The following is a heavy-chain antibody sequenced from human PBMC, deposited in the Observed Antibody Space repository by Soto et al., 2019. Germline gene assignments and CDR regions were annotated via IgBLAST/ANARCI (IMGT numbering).Heavy chain of an antibody. CDR1: GDSITSSSHY. CDR3: ARVPDY. Sequence: PSETLSLTWTVSGDSITSSSHYWGWIRQPPGKGLECIANIYYDGNTYYNPSLKSRVTISVDTSKNQFSLKLSSVTAADTAVYYCARVPDYWGQGTLVTVSS. CDR2: IYYDGNT. J-gene: IGHJ4*02. V-gene: IGHV4-39*07.